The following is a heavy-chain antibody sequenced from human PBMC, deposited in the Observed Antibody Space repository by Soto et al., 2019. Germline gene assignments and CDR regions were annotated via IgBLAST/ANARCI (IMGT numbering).Heavy chain of an antibody. Sequence: PSETLSLTCTVSGGSISSYYWSWIRQPPGKGLEWIGYIYYSGSTNYNPSLKSRVTISVDTSKNQFSRKLSSVTAADTAVYYCARHQVGGYCSGGSCRNWFDPWGQGTLVTVSS. V-gene: IGHV4-59*08. D-gene: IGHD2-15*01. CDR3: ARHQVGGYCSGGSCRNWFDP. CDR1: GGSISSYY. J-gene: IGHJ5*02. CDR2: IYYSGST.